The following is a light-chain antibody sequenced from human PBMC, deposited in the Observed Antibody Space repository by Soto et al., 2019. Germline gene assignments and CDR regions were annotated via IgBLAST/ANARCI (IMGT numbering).Light chain of an antibody. Sequence: EILMTQSPDTLSVSPGESATLSCRASQRVYSNLAWYQQRPGQAPRLLIYGASTRATGVPARFSGSGSGTEFTLTISSLQSEDFAVYYCQQYTNWPPNTFGQGTRLEMK. J-gene: IGKJ5*01. V-gene: IGKV3-15*01. CDR3: QQYTNWPPNT. CDR1: QRVYSN. CDR2: GAS.